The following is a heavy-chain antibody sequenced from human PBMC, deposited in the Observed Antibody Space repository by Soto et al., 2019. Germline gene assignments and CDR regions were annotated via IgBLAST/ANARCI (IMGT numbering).Heavy chain of an antibody. Sequence: QVQLVQSGAEVKKPGSSVKVSCKASGGTFSSYTISWVRQAPGQGLEWMGRIIPILGIANYAQKFQGRVTITADKATRPAYMELSSLSTEGTAVYYCARGEDYYYGSGSSLDYYYGMDVGGQGTTVTVSS. CDR3: ARGEDYYYGSGSSLDYYYGMDV. CDR2: IIPILGIA. CDR1: GGTFSSYT. D-gene: IGHD3-10*01. V-gene: IGHV1-69*02. J-gene: IGHJ6*02.